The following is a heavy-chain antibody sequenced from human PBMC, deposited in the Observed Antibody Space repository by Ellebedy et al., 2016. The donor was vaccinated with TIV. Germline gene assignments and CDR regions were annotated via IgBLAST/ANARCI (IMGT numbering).Heavy chain of an antibody. CDR1: GFTFSISA. CDR3: AKGNGVPGPEPLDY. Sequence: GESLKISCAASGFTFSISAMSWVRQAPGKGLEWLSVIYIGGTILYADSVKGRFTISKDNTKNTVYLQMNSLRAEDTAVYYCAKGNGVPGPEPLDYWGQGTLVTVSS. V-gene: IGHV3-66*01. D-gene: IGHD1-14*01. CDR2: IYIGGTI. J-gene: IGHJ4*02.